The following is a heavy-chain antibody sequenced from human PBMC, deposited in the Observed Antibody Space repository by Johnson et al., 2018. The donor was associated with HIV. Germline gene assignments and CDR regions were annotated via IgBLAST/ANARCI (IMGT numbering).Heavy chain of an antibody. CDR2: IKRKTDGGTT. J-gene: IGHJ3*02. V-gene: IGHV3-15*01. D-gene: IGHD3/OR15-3a*01. CDR3: ARQGLTVDALDI. CDR1: GFTFSNAW. Sequence: VQLVESGGGLVKPGGSLRLSCAASGFTFSNAWMSWVRQAPGKGLEWVGRIKRKTDGGTTDYAAPVKGRFSISRDDAKNTLYLQMNSLTVGDTAVYYCARQGLTVDALDIWGQGTMVIVSS.